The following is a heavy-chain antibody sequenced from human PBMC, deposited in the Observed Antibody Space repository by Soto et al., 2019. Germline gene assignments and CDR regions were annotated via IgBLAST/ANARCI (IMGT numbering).Heavy chain of an antibody. CDR3: AKAKYSGSSYFDY. D-gene: IGHD1-26*01. J-gene: IGHJ4*02. V-gene: IGHV3-30*18. CDR1: GFTFSTYG. CDR2: ISSDGSNK. Sequence: QVRLVESGGGVVQPGRSLRLSCATSGFTFSTYGMHWVRQAPGKGLEWVAVISSDGSNKYQADSVKGRFTISRDNSKNTLYLQMNSLRAEDTAVYYCAKAKYSGSSYFDYWGQGTLVTVSS.